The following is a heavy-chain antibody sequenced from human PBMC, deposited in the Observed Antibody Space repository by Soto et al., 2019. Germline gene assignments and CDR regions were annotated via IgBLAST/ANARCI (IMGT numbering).Heavy chain of an antibody. CDR3: ARVPAASNWFDP. D-gene: IGHD2-2*01. CDR2: IYYSGST. J-gene: IGHJ5*02. Sequence: KTSETLSLTCTVSGGSISSGDYYWSWIRQPPGMGLEWIGYIYYSGSTYYNPSLKSRVTISVDTSKNQFSLKLSSVTAADTAVYYCARVPAASNWFDPWGQGTLVTVSS. CDR1: GGSISSGDYY. V-gene: IGHV4-30-4*01.